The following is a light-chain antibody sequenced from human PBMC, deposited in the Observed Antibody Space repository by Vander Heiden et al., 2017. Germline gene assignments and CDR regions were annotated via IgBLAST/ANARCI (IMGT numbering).Light chain of an antibody. CDR2: GAS. CDR1: QSLSSS. J-gene: IGKJ2*01. Sequence: EIVMTPSLATLSVSPGERATLSCTASQSLSSSFLAWYQQKPGQAPKLLIYGASTRATGIPGRFSGSGSGTEFTLTISSLQSEDFAVYHCQQYHNWPFAFGQGTKLEI. CDR3: QQYHNWPFA. V-gene: IGKV3-15*01.